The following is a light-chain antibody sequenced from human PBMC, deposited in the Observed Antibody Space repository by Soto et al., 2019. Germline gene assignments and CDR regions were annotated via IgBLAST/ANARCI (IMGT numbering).Light chain of an antibody. V-gene: IGKV1-9*01. Sequence: DIQLTQAPSFLSASAGDRVSITCRASEAISSYLAWDQQNPGRAPKLLIYAASTLKSGVPSRFSGSESGTEFTLTIASLQPEDLATYYCQQLNSFPITFGQGTRL. J-gene: IGKJ5*01. CDR3: QQLNSFPIT. CDR1: EAISSY. CDR2: AAS.